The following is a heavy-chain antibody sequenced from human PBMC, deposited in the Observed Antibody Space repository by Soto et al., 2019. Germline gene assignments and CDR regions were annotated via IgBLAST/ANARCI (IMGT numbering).Heavy chain of an antibody. V-gene: IGHV4-59*01. CDR3: GRGAFVFFVYDRGGFYYYYSYLAF. CDR1: GGSISSYY. D-gene: IGHD1-26*01. CDR2: IYYSGST. Sequence: PSETLSPTCTVSGGSISSYYWSWIRQPPGKGQERIGYIYYSGSTNYNPSLKSRITISVDTSKNQFSLKLSSVPAADTAMYYCGRGAFVFFVYDRGGFYYYYSYLAFWAKGTTVTVSS. J-gene: IGHJ6*03.